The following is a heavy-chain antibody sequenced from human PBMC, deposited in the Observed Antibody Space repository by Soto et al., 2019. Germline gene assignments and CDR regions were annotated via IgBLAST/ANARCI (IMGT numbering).Heavy chain of an antibody. Sequence: QVQLQESGPGLVKPSQTLSLTCTVSGGSISSGDYYWSWIRQPPGKGLEWIGYIYYSGSTYYNPSLKSRVTXXVXTXXNQFSLKLSSVTAADTAVYYCATLGVTNSRSWFDPWGQGTLVTVSS. CDR3: ATLGVTNSRSWFDP. CDR2: IYYSGST. J-gene: IGHJ5*02. CDR1: GGSISSGDYY. D-gene: IGHD3-3*01. V-gene: IGHV4-30-4*01.